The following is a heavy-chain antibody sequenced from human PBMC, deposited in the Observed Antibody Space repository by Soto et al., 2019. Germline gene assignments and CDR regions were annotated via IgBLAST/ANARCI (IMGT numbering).Heavy chain of an antibody. J-gene: IGHJ4*02. Sequence: EVQVLESGGGLVQPGGSLRLACVVSVFPFGANAMSWVRQAPGKGLEWVSGLSNTGRRTSYADSVKGRFNISRDNSENTVYLQMNSLRVEDTAVYYCATEMGATQGPFDNWGQGTLVTVSS. CDR3: ATEMGATQGPFDN. D-gene: IGHD1-26*01. CDR1: VFPFGANA. V-gene: IGHV3-23*01. CDR2: LSNTGRRT.